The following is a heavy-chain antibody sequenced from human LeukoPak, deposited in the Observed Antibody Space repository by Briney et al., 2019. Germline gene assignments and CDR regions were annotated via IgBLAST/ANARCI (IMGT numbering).Heavy chain of an antibody. Sequence: GGSLNFSCAASGLTFSNAWMPWVRKAPGKGLKWVGLIKSKTDGGTTDYAAAVKGRFTISRDDSKNTLYLQMNSLKTEDTAVYYCITDRNYYDSSGYYYIDYWGQGTLVTVSS. D-gene: IGHD3-22*01. J-gene: IGHJ4*02. CDR1: GLTFSNAW. CDR3: ITDRNYYDSSGYYYIDY. V-gene: IGHV3-15*01. CDR2: IKSKTDGGTT.